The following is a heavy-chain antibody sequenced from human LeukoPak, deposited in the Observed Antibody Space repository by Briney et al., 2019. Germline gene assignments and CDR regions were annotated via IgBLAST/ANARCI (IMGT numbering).Heavy chain of an antibody. CDR2: IYYSGST. V-gene: IGHV4-59*01. Sequence: PSEALSLTCTVSGGSISSYYWSWIRQPPGKGLEWIGYIYYSGSTNYNPSLKSRVTISVDTSKNQFSLKLSSVTAADTAVYYCARDNYDILTGYSHYFDYWGQGTLVTVSS. CDR3: ARDNYDILTGYSHYFDY. D-gene: IGHD3-9*01. J-gene: IGHJ4*02. CDR1: GGSISSYY.